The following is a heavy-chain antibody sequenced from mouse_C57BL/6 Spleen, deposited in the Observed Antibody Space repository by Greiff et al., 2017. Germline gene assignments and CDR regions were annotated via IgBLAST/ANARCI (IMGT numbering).Heavy chain of an antibody. D-gene: IGHD2-4*01. Sequence: VKLQQPGAELVKPGASVKVSCKASGYTFTSYWMHWVKQRPGQGLEWIGRIHPSDSDTNYNQKFKGKATLTVDKSSSTAYMQLSSLTSEDSAVYYCAIPYDYDEGGYAMDYWGQGTSVTVAS. V-gene: IGHV1-74*01. CDR3: AIPYDYDEGGYAMDY. CDR1: GYTFTSYW. CDR2: IHPSDSDT. J-gene: IGHJ4*01.